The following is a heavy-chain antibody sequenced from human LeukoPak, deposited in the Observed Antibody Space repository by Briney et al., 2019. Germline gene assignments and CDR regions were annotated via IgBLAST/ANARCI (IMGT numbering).Heavy chain of an antibody. Sequence: ASVKVSCKASGYTFTSYGISWVRQAPGQGLEWMGWISPFNGNTNYAQKLQGRVTMTTDTSTSTVYMELRSLRSDDTAVYYCARDLDIVVVVAALRHYGLDVWGQGTTVTVSS. V-gene: IGHV1-18*01. CDR1: GYTFTSYG. D-gene: IGHD2-15*01. J-gene: IGHJ6*02. CDR3: ARDLDIVVVVAALRHYGLDV. CDR2: ISPFNGNT.